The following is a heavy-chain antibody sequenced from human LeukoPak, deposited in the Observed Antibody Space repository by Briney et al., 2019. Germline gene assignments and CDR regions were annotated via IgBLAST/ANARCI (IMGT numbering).Heavy chain of an antibody. D-gene: IGHD1-20*01. V-gene: IGHV3-21*01. CDR1: GFTFSSYS. CDR3: ARGYNWNGGDY. CDR2: ISSSSSYI. Sequence: GGPLRLSCAASGFTFSSYSMNWVRQAPGKGLEWVSSISSSSSYIYYADSVKGRFTISRDNAKNSLYLQMNSLRAEDTAVYYCARGYNWNGGDYWGQGTLVTVSS. J-gene: IGHJ4*02.